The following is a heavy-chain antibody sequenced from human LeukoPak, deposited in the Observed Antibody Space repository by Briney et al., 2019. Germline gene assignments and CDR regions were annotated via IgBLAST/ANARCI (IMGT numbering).Heavy chain of an antibody. D-gene: IGHD3-10*01. CDR2: ISFTSSFV. CDR1: GFTFNDYS. V-gene: IGHV3-21*01. CDR3: ASERLVVRGITGYFDY. J-gene: IGHJ4*02. Sequence: PGGSLRLSCAASGFTFNDYSMNWVRQAPGKGLEWVSSISFTSSFVYYADSVKGRFTISRDNAKNSLYLQMNSLRAEDTAVYYCASERLVVRGITGYFDYWGQGTLVTVSS.